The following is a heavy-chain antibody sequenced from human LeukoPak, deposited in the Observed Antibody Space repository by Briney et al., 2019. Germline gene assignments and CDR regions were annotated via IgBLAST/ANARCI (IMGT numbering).Heavy chain of an antibody. J-gene: IGHJ4*02. CDR3: AREGRQKTYGSGSYFDY. V-gene: IGHV3-21*01. Sequence: PGGSLRLSCAASGFTFSSYSMNWVRQAPGKGLEWVSSISSSSSYIYYADSVKGRFTISRDNAKNSLYLQMNSLGAEDTAVYYCAREGRQKTYGSGSYFDYWGQGTLVTVSS. D-gene: IGHD3-10*01. CDR1: GFTFSSYS. CDR2: ISSSSSYI.